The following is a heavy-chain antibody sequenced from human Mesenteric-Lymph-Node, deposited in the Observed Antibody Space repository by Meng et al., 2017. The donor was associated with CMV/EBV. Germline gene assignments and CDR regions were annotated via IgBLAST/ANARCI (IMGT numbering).Heavy chain of an antibody. CDR2: ISHGGRT. CDR3: ARGRTDFDS. V-gene: IGHV4-34*01. D-gene: IGHD1-1*01. CDR1: GGSLTDYF. J-gene: IGHJ4*02. Sequence: VQLQQSGAGLLKPSDTLSLTCAVCGGSLTDYFWSWIRQSPEKGLEWIGDISHGGRTNYNPSLKSRVTISVDTSNNQFSLRVASVTAADTAVYYCARGRTDFDSWGQGTLVTVSS.